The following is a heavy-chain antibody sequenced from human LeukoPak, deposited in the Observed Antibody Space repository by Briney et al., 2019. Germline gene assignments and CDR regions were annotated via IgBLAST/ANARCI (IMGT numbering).Heavy chain of an antibody. J-gene: IGHJ4*02. CDR1: GYTFTSYG. CDR2: ISAYNGNT. D-gene: IGHD4-17*01. V-gene: IGHV1-18*01. Sequence: ASVKVSCKASGYTFTSYGISWVRQAPGQGLEWMGWISAYNGNTNYAQKLQGRVTVTTDTSTSTAYMELRSLRSDDTAVYYCARSGTTVTDYYFDYWGQGTLVTVSS. CDR3: ARSGTTVTDYYFDY.